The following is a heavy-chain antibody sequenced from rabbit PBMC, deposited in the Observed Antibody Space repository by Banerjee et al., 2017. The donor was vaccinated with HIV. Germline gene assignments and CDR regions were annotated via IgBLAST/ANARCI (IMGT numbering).Heavy chain of an antibody. V-gene: IGHV1S45*01. CDR1: GSDISRNA. D-gene: IGHD4-1*01. CDR2: INSNTGNT. J-gene: IGHJ4*01. Sequence: QEQLVESGGGLVQPEGSLTLTCTASGSDISRNAMCWVRQAPGKGLEWIACINSNTGNTVYASWAKGPFTISKASWTTVTLQMTSLTAADTATYFCARDLAGVIGWNFNLWGPGTLVTVS. CDR3: ARDLAGVIGWNFNL.